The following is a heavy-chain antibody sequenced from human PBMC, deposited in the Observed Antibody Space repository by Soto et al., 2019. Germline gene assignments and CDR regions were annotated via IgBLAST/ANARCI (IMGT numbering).Heavy chain of an antibody. V-gene: IGHV4-34*01. CDR3: AGGRRTTVTMDY. CDR1: GGSFSGYY. CDR2: INHSGST. J-gene: IGHJ4*02. Sequence: SETLSLTCAVYGGSFSGYYWSWIRQPPGKGLEWIGEINHSGSTNYNPSLKSRVTISVDTSKNQFSLKLSSVTAADTAVYYCAGGRRTTVTMDYWGQGTLVTVSS. D-gene: IGHD4-17*01.